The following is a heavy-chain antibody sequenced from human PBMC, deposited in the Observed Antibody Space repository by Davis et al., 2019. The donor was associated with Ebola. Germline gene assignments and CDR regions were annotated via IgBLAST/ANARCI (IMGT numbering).Heavy chain of an antibody. CDR2: NYPGDSHT. Sequence: GESLKISCKASGYSFTSYWIGWVRQIPGKGLEWIGINYPGDSHTRYSPSFQGQVPIPADKSISTAYLQFSSLKASDTAMYYCARRGYSGYSRGAFDIWGQGTMVTVSS. J-gene: IGHJ3*02. CDR1: GYSFTSYW. CDR3: ARRGYSGYSRGAFDI. D-gene: IGHD5-12*01. V-gene: IGHV5-51*01.